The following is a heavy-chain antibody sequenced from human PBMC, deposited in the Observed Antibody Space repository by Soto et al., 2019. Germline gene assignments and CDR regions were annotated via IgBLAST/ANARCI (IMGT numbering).Heavy chain of an antibody. Sequence: QVQLQESGPGLVKPSETLSLTCTVSGGSITNYYWSWIRQPPGKGLEWIGYIHYSGSTTYNSSLKSRVTILLETSNNQLSLRLRSVTAADTAVYYCARRRYSDWAFDYWGQGTLVTVSS. CDR3: ARRRYSDWAFDY. CDR2: IHYSGST. V-gene: IGHV4-59*08. J-gene: IGHJ4*02. CDR1: GGSITNYY. D-gene: IGHD3-9*01.